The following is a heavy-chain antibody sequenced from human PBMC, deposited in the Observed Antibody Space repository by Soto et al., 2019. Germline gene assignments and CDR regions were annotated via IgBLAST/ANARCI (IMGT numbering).Heavy chain of an antibody. CDR2: VSATAGNT. CDR1: GCKFVDFA. J-gene: IGHJ4*02. Sequence: RLCYRVSGCKFVDFAISCISQKTGKGLEWVSLVSATAGNTYYTDSVKGRFTISRDNSRNTVYLQMNSLRADDTAVYYCAKDRLAGGFDYWGKGTLVTVSS. D-gene: IGHD3-16*01. CDR3: AKDRLAGGFDY. V-gene: IGHV3-23*01.